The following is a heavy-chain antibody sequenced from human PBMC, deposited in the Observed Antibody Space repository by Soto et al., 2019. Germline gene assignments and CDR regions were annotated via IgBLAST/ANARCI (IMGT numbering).Heavy chain of an antibody. CDR1: GFTFSSYG. D-gene: IGHD3-3*01. CDR3: AKSGGVVMIGMDV. J-gene: IGHJ6*02. CDR2: ISYDGSNK. Sequence: QVQLVESGGGVVQPGRSLRLSCAASGFTFSSYGMHWVRQAPGKGLEWVAVISYDGSNKYYADSVKGRFTISRDNSKNTLYLQMNSLRAEDTAVYYCAKSGGVVMIGMDVWGQGTTVTVSS. V-gene: IGHV3-30*18.